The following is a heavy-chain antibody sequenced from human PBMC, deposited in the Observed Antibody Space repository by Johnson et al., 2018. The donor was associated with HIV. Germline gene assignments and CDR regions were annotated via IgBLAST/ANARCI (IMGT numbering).Heavy chain of an antibody. CDR2: IKSKSDGGTS. J-gene: IGHJ3*02. Sequence: VQLVESGGGLVKPGGSLRLSCAASGFTFNNAWMSWVRQAPGKGLEWVCRIKSKSDGGTSDYAAPVKARFTISRDDSKNTLYLQMNSLKTEDTAVYYCTTDPIAAAGPDAFDIWGQGTVVTVSS. CDR1: GFTFNNAW. CDR3: TTDPIAAAGPDAFDI. D-gene: IGHD6-13*01. V-gene: IGHV3-15*01.